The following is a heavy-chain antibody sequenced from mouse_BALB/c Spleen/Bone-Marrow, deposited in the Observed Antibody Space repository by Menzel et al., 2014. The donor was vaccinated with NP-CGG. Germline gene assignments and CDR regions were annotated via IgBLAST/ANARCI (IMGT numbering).Heavy chain of an antibody. CDR2: INPDSNTI. V-gene: IGHV4-1*02. D-gene: IGHD1-2*01. CDR3: VRLGYYGSFAY. J-gene: IGHJ3*01. CDR1: GFDFXRYW. Sequence: EVMLVESGGGLVQPGGSLKLPCAASGFDFXRYWMSWVRQAPGKGLEWIGEINPDSNTINYTPSLKDKFIISRDNAKNTLYLQMSKVRSEDTALYYCVRLGYYGSFAYWGQGTLVTVSA.